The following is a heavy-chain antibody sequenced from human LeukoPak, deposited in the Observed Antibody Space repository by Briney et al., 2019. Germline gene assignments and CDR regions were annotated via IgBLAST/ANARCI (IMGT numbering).Heavy chain of an antibody. CDR3: ARDSGSSWSFDY. CDR1: EFSFDDYA. D-gene: IGHD6-13*01. J-gene: IGHJ4*02. Sequence: GGSLRLSCAASEFSFDDYAMHWVRQAPAKGLEWVSSISSSSSYIYYADSVKGRFTISRDNAKNSLYLQMNSLRAEDTAVYYCARDSGSSWSFDYWGQGTLVTVSS. V-gene: IGHV3-21*01. CDR2: ISSSSSYI.